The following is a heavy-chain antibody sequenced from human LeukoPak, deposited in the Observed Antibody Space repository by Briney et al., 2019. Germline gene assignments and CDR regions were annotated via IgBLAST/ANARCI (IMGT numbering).Heavy chain of an antibody. V-gene: IGHV3-30*18. D-gene: IGHD2-2*02. J-gene: IGHJ4*02. CDR2: ISYDGSNK. CDR1: GFTFSSYG. Sequence: PGGSLRLSCAASGFTFSSYGMHWVRRAPGKGLEWVAVISYDGSNKYYADSVKGRFTISRDNSKNTLYLQMNSLRAEDTAVYYCAKDRGYCSSTSCYTVDYWGQGTLVTVSS. CDR3: AKDRGYCSSTSCYTVDY.